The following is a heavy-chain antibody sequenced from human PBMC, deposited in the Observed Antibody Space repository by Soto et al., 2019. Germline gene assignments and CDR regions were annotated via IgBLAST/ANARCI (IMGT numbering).Heavy chain of an antibody. D-gene: IGHD6-13*01. Sequence: PSETLSLTCIVSGGSISNYYWSWIRQPPGKGLEWIGYIYYSGSTNYNPSLQSRVTISVDTSKNQFSLKLSSVTAADTAVYYCARDKLRTAAARRGGMDVWGQGTTVTVSS. CDR2: IYYSGST. CDR3: ARDKLRTAAARRGGMDV. CDR1: GGSISNYY. J-gene: IGHJ6*02. V-gene: IGHV4-59*12.